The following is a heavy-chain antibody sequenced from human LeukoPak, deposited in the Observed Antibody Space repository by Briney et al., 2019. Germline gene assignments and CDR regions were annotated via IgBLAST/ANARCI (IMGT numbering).Heavy chain of an antibody. J-gene: IGHJ4*02. Sequence: GGSLRLSCAASGFIFSEYAMNWVRQAPGKGLEWVAVVGGDDATFYRDSVKGRFTISRDNSKNTLYLQMNSLRAEDTALYYCAIHQYDYVWGSYRSVGGQGTLVTVSS. D-gene: IGHD3-16*02. CDR1: GFIFSEYA. CDR3: AIHQYDYVWGSYRSV. CDR2: VGGDDAT. V-gene: IGHV3-23*01.